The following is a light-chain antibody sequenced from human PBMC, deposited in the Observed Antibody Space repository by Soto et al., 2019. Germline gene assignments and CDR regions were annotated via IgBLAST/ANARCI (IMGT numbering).Light chain of an antibody. CDR3: SSYTSTTALVL. V-gene: IGLV2-14*03. CDR1: SSDIGGYNY. J-gene: IGLJ2*01. CDR2: DVT. Sequence: QSALAQPASVSGSPGQSITISCTGTSSDIGGYNYVSWYQHHPGKAPKFIIYDVTNRPSGVSDRFSGSKSGNTASLTISALQAEDEDDYFCSSYTSTTALVLFGGGTKLTVL.